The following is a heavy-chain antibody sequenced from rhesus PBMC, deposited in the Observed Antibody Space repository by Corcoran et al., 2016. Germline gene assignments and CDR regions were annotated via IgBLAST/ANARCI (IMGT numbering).Heavy chain of an antibody. D-gene: IGHD2-8*01. V-gene: IGHV4S12*01. Sequence: QVQLQESGPGVVKPSETLSLTCAVSGGTIRSGYCYWSWIRQPPGKGLEWIGGIERNRESNKYNPHLKSRVTISKDTSKNQFSLKLSSVTAADTAVYYCARELGYCRGGVCYFDYWGQGVLVTVSS. CDR1: GGTIRSGYCY. J-gene: IGHJ4*01. CDR2: IERNRESN. CDR3: ARELGYCRGGVCYFDY.